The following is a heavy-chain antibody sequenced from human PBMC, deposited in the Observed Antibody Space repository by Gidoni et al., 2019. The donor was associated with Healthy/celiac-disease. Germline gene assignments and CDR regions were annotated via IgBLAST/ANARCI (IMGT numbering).Heavy chain of an antibody. D-gene: IGHD3-16*01. CDR1: GFTFSSYD. J-gene: IGHJ2*01. CDR3: ARDINPVGGERYFDL. CDR2: IGTAGDT. Sequence: EVQLVASGGGLVQPGGSLRLSCAASGFTFSSYDMHWVRQATGKGLEWVSAIGTAGDTYYPGSVKGRFTISRENAKNSLYLQMNSLRAGDTAVYYCARDINPVGGERYFDLWGRGTLVTVSS. V-gene: IGHV3-13*04.